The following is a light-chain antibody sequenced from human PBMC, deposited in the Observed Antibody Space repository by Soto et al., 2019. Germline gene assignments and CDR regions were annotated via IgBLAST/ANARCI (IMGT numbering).Light chain of an antibody. CDR3: SSYGGSNNFVV. J-gene: IGLJ2*01. V-gene: IGLV2-8*01. CDR1: SSDIGGNNF. CDR2: DVI. Sequence: QSVLTQPPSASGSPGQSVTISCNGTSSDIGGNNFVSWYQHHPGKAPKLMLYDVIKRPSGVPARFSGSKSGNTASLTVSGLQAEDEADYYCSSYGGSNNFVVFGGGTKLTVL.